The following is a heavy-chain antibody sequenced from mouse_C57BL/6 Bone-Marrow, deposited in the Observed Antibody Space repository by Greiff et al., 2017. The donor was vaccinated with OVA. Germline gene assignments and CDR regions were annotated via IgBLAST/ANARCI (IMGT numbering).Heavy chain of an antibody. CDR1: GFPITSGYY. J-gene: IGHJ4*01. CDR3: AGVSRLRLYYYAMDY. V-gene: IGHV12-3*01. Sequence: VKLMESGPGLVKPSQSLFLTCSITGFPITSGYYWIWIRQSPGKPLEWMGYITHSGETFYNPSLQSPITITRDTSKNQFFLQLHSVTTEDTAMYYCAGVSRLRLYYYAMDYWGQGTSVTVSS. D-gene: IGHD2-4*01. CDR2: ITHSGET.